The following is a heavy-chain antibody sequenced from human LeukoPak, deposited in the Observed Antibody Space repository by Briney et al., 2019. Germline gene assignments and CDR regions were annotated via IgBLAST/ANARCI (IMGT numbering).Heavy chain of an antibody. CDR2: IYYTGTT. CDR1: GGSISSYY. V-gene: IGHV4-59*01. Sequence: SETLSLTCTVSGGSISSYYWSWIRQPPGKGLEWIGCIYYTGTTNYNPSLKSRVTISVDTSKNQFSLKLSSVTAADTAVYYCARNKEYQLPGDWGQGTLVTVFS. J-gene: IGHJ4*02. CDR3: ARNKEYQLPGD. D-gene: IGHD2-2*01.